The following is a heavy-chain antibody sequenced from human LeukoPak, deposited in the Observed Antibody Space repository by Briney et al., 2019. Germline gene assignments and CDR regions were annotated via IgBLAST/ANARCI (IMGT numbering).Heavy chain of an antibody. V-gene: IGHV1-46*01. J-gene: IGHJ6*02. Sequence: ASVNVSCKASGYTFTSYYMHWVRQAPGQGLEWMGIINPSGGSTSYAQKFQGRVTMTRDTSTSTVYMELSSLRSGDTAVYYCARGPTYYDFWSGYYKSNYYYYGMDVWGQGTTVTVSS. CDR3: ARGPTYYDFWSGYYKSNYYYYGMDV. D-gene: IGHD3-3*01. CDR1: GYTFTSYY. CDR2: INPSGGST.